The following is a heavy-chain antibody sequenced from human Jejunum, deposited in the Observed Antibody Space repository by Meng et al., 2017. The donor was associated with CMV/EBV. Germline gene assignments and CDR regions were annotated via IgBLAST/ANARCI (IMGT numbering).Heavy chain of an antibody. CDR1: NSNF. CDR3: AKDRLARITDYYYYGMDV. V-gene: IGHV3-66*01. Sequence: NSNFITSVGQAPGKGLVWVAVSYSGGMTYYADSVKGRFNISRDNSKNTVYLQMTSLSAEDTAVYYCAKDRLARITDYYYYGMDVWGPGTTVTVSS. D-gene: IGHD5-12*01. J-gene: IGHJ6*02. CDR2: SYSGGMT.